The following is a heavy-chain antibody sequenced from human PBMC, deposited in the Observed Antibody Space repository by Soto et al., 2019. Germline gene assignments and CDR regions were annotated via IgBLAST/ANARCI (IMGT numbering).Heavy chain of an antibody. V-gene: IGHV1-69*17. D-gene: IGHD3-3*01. CDR2: IIPVFGIT. CDR3: ASRGFTKFGVVKFYAMNV. CDR1: GGTFSAYG. J-gene: IGHJ6*02. Sequence: QVQLVQSGAEMKKPGSSVKVSCRASGGTFSAYGINWVRQAPGQGLQYMGGIIPVFGITKYAQMFEGRLTLTADLSTNTAYMELSGLTSVDTAMYYCASRGFTKFGVVKFYAMNVWGQGTTVIVSS.